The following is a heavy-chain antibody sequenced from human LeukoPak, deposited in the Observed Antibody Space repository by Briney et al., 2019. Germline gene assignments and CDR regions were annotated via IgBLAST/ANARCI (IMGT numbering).Heavy chain of an antibody. V-gene: IGHV4-4*02. J-gene: IGHJ4*02. CDR2: MYLSGTT. CDR3: AGLVGRYSSGLYYYYFDY. Sequence: PSHTLSLTCAVSGYSITSSSWWSWVRQPPGQGLEWIGEMYLSGTTHSNPSVKSRVTISIDKSKNQFFLNLSSVTAADTAVYYCAGLVGRYSSGLYYYYFDYWGQGTLVTVSS. CDR1: GYSITSSSW. D-gene: IGHD3-22*01.